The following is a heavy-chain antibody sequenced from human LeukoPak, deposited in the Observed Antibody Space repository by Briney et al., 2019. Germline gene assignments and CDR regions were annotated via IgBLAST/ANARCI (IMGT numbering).Heavy chain of an antibody. D-gene: IGHD3-3*01. Sequence: GGSLRLSCAASGITFSSYAMSWVRQAPGKGLEWVSAISGSCVSTHYADSVKGRFTISRDNSKNTLYLQMNSLRAEDTAVYYCAKDLVTMTIFGVVPNWFDPWGQGTLVTVSS. CDR2: ISGSCVST. CDR1: GITFSSYA. V-gene: IGHV3-23*01. J-gene: IGHJ5*02. CDR3: AKDLVTMTIFGVVPNWFDP.